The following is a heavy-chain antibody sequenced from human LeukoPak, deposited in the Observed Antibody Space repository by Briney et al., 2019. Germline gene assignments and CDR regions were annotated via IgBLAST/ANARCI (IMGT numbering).Heavy chain of an antibody. D-gene: IGHD1-26*01. CDR1: GGSISSGSYY. J-gene: IGHJ3*02. CDR2: IYTSGST. CDR3: AREGGSYFSNDAFDI. V-gene: IGHV4-61*02. Sequence: TLSLTCTVSGGSISSGSYYWRWIRQPAGKGLEWIGRIYTSGSTNYNPSLKSRVSISVDTSKNQFSLKLSSVTAADTAVYYCAREGGSYFSNDAFDIWGQGTMVTVSS.